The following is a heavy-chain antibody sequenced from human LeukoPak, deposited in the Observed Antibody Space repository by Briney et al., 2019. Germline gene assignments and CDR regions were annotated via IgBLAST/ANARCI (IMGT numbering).Heavy chain of an antibody. CDR2: ISGSGGST. J-gene: IGHJ4*02. CDR1: GFTFTNYA. Sequence: GGSLRLSCEASGFTFTNYAMSWVRQIPGKGLEWVSGISGSGGSTYHADSVKGRFTVSRDNSKNTLYLQMNSLRAEDTAIYYCAKDLTQYGYSTDYWGQGTLVTVSS. CDR3: AKDLTQYGYSTDY. D-gene: IGHD5-18*01. V-gene: IGHV3-23*01.